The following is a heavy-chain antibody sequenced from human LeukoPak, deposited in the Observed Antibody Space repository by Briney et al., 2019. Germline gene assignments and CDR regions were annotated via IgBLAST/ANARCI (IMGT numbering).Heavy chain of an antibody. D-gene: IGHD4-23*01. CDR2: ISTRDNTI. CDR1: GFTFSDYY. V-gene: IGHV3-11*01. J-gene: IGHJ4*02. CDR3: ARGARWAYYFDY. Sequence: GGSLRLSCTASGFTFSDYYMSWIRQTLGKGLEWLSYISTRDNTIQYADSVKGRFTISGDNANNSVFLQMNNLRAEDSAIYYCARGARWAYYFDYWGQGSLVTVSS.